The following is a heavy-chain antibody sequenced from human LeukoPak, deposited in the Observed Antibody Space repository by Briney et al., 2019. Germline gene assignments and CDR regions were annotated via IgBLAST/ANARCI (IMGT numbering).Heavy chain of an antibody. J-gene: IGHJ4*02. D-gene: IGHD5-24*01. CDR2: IYYNGST. CDR1: GGSISSGGYY. CDR3: ARGDRRDGYNFNY. V-gene: IGHV4-31*03. Sequence: SETLSLTCTVSGGSISSGGYYWSWIRQHPGKGLEWIGYIYYNGSTYYNPSLKSRVTISVDTSKNQFSLKLSSVTAADTAVYYCARGDRRDGYNFNYWGQGTLVTVSS.